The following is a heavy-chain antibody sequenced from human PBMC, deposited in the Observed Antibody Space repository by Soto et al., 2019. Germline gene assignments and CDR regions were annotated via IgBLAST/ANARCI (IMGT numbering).Heavy chain of an antibody. D-gene: IGHD3-10*01. CDR2: IWYDGSNK. Sequence: GGSLRLSCAASGFTFSSYGMHWVRQAPGKGLEWVAVIWYDGSNKYYADSVKGRFTISRDNSKNTLYLQMNSLRAEDTAVYYCARDRGYPNYYYYGMDVWGQGTTVTVS. J-gene: IGHJ6*02. CDR3: ARDRGYPNYYYYGMDV. V-gene: IGHV3-33*01. CDR1: GFTFSSYG.